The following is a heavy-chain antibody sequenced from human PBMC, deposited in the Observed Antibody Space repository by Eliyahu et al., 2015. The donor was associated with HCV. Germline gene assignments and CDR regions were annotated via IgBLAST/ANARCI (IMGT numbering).Heavy chain of an antibody. CDR2: IIPIFGTA. CDR1: GGTFSSYA. J-gene: IGHJ6*03. V-gene: IGHV1-69*01. Sequence: QVQLVQSGAEVKKPGSSVKVSCKASGGTFSSYAISWVRQAPGQGLEWMGGIIPIFGTANYAQKFQGRVTITADESTAVYYCARGPPTFGELSYYYYMDVWGKGTTVTVSS. CDR3: MDV. D-gene: IGHD3-10*02.